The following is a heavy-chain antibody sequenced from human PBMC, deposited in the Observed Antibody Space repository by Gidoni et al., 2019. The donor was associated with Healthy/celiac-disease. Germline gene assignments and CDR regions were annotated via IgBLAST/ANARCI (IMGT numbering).Heavy chain of an antibody. CDR3: ARVGCSSSSCYSYYGMDV. D-gene: IGHD2-2*01. CDR2: MKPNSGNT. J-gene: IGHJ6*02. Sequence: QVQLVQSGAEVKKPGASAKVTCKGSGHTFTSYDINWVRQATGQGLGWMGWMKPNSGNTGYAQKFQGRVTMTRNTSISTAYMELSSLRSEDTAVYYCARVGCSSSSCYSYYGMDVWGQGTTVTVSS. CDR1: GHTFTSYD. V-gene: IGHV1-8*01.